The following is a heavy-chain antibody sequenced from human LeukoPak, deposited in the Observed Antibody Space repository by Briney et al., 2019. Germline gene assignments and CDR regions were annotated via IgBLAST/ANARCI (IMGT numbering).Heavy chain of an antibody. V-gene: IGHV3-23*01. D-gene: IGHD3-22*01. CDR3: AARGWLRSFDY. J-gene: IGHJ4*02. CDR1: GFTFSSYA. Sequence: SGGSLILACSASGFTFSSYAMSWVRQAPGKGLEWVSTIGCSGGNTNYADSVKGRFSVSRDNSKDTVFLQMNSLRAEDTAVYFCAARGWLRSFDYWGQGTLVTVSS. CDR2: IGCSGGNT.